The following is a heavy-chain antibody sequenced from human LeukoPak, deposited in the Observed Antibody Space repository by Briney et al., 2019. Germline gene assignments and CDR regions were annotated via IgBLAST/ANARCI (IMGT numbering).Heavy chain of an antibody. V-gene: IGHV4-39*01. Sequence: SETLSLTXTVSGGSISSSSYYWGWIRQPPGKGLEWIGSIYYSGSTYYNPSLKSRVTISVDTSTNQFSLKLSSVTAADTAVYYCARPVHTGPWVDTAMASYSTWGQGTLVTVSS. CDR3: ARPVHTGPWVDTAMASYST. CDR2: IYYSGST. CDR1: GGSISSSSYY. D-gene: IGHD5-18*01. J-gene: IGHJ5*02.